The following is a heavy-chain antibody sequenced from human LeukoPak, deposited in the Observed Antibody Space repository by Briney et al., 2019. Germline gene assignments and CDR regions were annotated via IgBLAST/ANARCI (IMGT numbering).Heavy chain of an antibody. CDR2: IYSSGAT. CDR3: ARHDAVPVIRRGFDF. V-gene: IGHV4-59*08. J-gene: IGHJ4*02. CDR1: GGSVSGCY. D-gene: IGHD2-21*02. Sequence: KSSETLSLTCSVSGGSVSGCYWSWIRQSPGKGLEWIGYIYSSGATLYSPSLKSRVTMSVDTSENQFSLKLNSVTAADTAVYYCARHDAVPVIRRGFDFWGQGTLVSVSS.